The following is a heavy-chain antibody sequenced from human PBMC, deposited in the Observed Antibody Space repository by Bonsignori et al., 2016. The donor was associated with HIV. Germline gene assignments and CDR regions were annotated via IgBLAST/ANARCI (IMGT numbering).Heavy chain of an antibody. CDR2: ISYDGSNK. CDR3: AKGRYYYDSSGYPLPLWY. D-gene: IGHD3-22*01. J-gene: IGHJ4*02. Sequence: VRQAPGKGLEWVAVISYDGSNKYYADSVKGRFTISRDNSKNTLYLQMNSLRAEDTAVYYCAKGRYYYDSSGYPLPLWYWGQGTLVTVSS. V-gene: IGHV3-30*18.